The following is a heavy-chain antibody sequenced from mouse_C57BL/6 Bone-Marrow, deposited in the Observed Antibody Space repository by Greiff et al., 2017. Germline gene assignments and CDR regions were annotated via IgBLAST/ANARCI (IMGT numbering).Heavy chain of an antibody. D-gene: IGHD1-1*02. J-gene: IGHJ4*01. V-gene: IGHV5-9-1*02. Sequence: EVKVVESGEGLVKPGGSLKLSCAASGFTFSSYAMSWVRQTPEKRLEWVAYISSGGDYIYYADTVKGRFTISRDNARNTLYLQMCSLKSEDTAMYYCTRRGLWPHYYAMDYWGQGTSVTVSS. CDR3: TRRGLWPHYYAMDY. CDR2: ISSGGDYI. CDR1: GFTFSSYA.